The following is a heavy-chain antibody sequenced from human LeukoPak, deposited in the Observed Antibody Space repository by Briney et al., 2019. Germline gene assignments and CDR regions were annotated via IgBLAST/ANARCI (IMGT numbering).Heavy chain of an antibody. Sequence: ASVKVSCKASGYTFTSYDINWVRQATGQGLEWMGWMNPNSGNTGYAQKFQGRVTMTRNTSISTAYMELSSLRSEDAAVYYCARDYGDYDDAFDIWGQGTMVTVSS. D-gene: IGHD4-17*01. J-gene: IGHJ3*02. CDR1: GYTFTSYD. CDR2: MNPNSGNT. V-gene: IGHV1-8*01. CDR3: ARDYGDYDDAFDI.